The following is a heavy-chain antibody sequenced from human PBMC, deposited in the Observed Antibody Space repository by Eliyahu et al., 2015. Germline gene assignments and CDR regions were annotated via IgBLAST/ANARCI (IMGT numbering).Heavy chain of an antibody. CDR3: VHRSAAPYKNFNWFDP. Sequence: QITLKESGPTLLKPTQTLTLTCSFSGFSLTTSGVGVGWIRQPPGKALEWLALIYWDDDKTYSPSLRSRLSITKDTSKNQVVLSMTNVDPVDTATYYCVHRSAAPYKNFNWFDPWGQGTLVTVSS. D-gene: IGHD2-15*01. J-gene: IGHJ5*02. V-gene: IGHV2-5*02. CDR2: IYWDDDK. CDR1: GFSLTTSGVG.